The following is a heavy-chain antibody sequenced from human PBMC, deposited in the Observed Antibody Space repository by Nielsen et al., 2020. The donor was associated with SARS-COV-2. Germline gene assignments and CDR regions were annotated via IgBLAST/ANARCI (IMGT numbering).Heavy chain of an antibody. D-gene: IGHD6-19*01. CDR1: GFTFSDYY. Sequence: GESLKISCAASGFTFSDYYMSWIRQAPGKGLEWVSYISSSGSTIYYADSVKGRFTISRDNAKNSLYLQMNSLRAEDTAVYYCARGIAVAGTEAVDYWGQGTLVTVSS. V-gene: IGHV3-11*01. CDR2: ISSSGSTI. J-gene: IGHJ4*02. CDR3: ARGIAVAGTEAVDY.